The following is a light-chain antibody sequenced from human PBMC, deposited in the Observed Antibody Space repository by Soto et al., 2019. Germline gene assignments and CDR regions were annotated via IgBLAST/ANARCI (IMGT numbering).Light chain of an antibody. Sequence: QSALTQPPSASRTPVQRVTISSSGITSNIGTNTVNWYQQIPGSAPQLLLYSTNQRPSGVPGRFSGSKSGTSASLAISGLQSDDEDDYYCAAWDGSLTVVLFSGGTKVTVL. CDR3: AAWDGSLTVVL. J-gene: IGLJ2*01. CDR1: TSNIGTNT. CDR2: STN. V-gene: IGLV1-44*01.